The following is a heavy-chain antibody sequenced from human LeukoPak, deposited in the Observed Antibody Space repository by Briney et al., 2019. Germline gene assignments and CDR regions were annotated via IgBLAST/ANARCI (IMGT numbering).Heavy chain of an antibody. CDR1: GGSISTGDYY. J-gene: IGHJ4*02. V-gene: IGHV4-61*02. D-gene: IGHD2-21*02. Sequence: TSETLSLTCTVSGGSISTGDYYWSWIRQPAGKELEWIGRIYTSGDTIYNSSLKSRVTISVDTSKNQFSLKLSSVTAADTAVYYCAREICGGDCYEFDYWGQGTLVTVSS. CDR2: IYTSGDT. CDR3: AREICGGDCYEFDY.